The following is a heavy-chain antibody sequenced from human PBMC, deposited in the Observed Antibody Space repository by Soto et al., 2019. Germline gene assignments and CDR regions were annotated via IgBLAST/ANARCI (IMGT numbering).Heavy chain of an antibody. V-gene: IGHV4-34*01. CDR2: INHSGST. CDR3: ARGVSNYDFWSGYSHYYYYMDD. D-gene: IGHD3-3*01. CDR1: GGSFSGYY. Sequence: SETLSLTCAVYGGSFSGYYWSWIRQPPGKGLEWIGEINHSGSTNYNPSLKSRVTISVDTSKSQFSLKLSSVTAADTAIYYCARGVSNYDFWSGYSHYYYYMDDWGNGTTVTVSS. J-gene: IGHJ6*03.